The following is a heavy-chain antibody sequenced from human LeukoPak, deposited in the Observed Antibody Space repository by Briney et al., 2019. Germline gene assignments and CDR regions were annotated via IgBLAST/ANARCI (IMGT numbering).Heavy chain of an antibody. Sequence: SQTLSLTCAVSGGSISSGGYSWSWIRQPPGKGLEWIGYIYYSGSTYYNPSLRSRVTISVDTSKSHFSLKLSSVTAADTAVYFCARATGQVDPWGQGTLVTVSS. CDR3: ARATGQVDP. J-gene: IGHJ5*02. CDR2: IYYSGST. CDR1: GGSISSGGYS. V-gene: IGHV4-30-4*07.